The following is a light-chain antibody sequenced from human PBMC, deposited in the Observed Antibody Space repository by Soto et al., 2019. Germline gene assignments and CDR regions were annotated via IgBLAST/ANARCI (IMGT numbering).Light chain of an antibody. V-gene: IGKV3-11*01. CDR2: DAS. J-gene: IGKJ3*01. CDR3: HQRSTWPFT. CDR1: QSISSY. Sequence: EIVLTQSPATLSLSPGEGATLSCRASQSISSYLAWYQQKPDQAPRLLIYDASNRATGIPARFSGSGSGTDFTLTISSLEPEDFAVYYCHQRSTWPFTFGPGTKVDIK.